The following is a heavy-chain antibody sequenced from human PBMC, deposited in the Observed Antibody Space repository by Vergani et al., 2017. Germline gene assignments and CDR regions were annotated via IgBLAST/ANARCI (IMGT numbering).Heavy chain of an antibody. Sequence: QLHLQESGPGLVKPSETLSLTCTVSADSISSGSYYWGWIRQPPGKSLEWIGSFYFSGLTYYNPALKSRVAISVDTSKNQFSLKVTSVTAADTAVYFCARQRPGSGWSPGDFDDWGQGILVTVSS. V-gene: IGHV4-39*01. CDR2: FYFSGLT. CDR3: ARQRPGSGWSPGDFDD. D-gene: IGHD6-19*01. CDR1: ADSISSGSYY. J-gene: IGHJ4*02.